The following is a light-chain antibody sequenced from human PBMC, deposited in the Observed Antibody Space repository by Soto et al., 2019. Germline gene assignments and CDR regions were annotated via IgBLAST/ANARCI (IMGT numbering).Light chain of an antibody. Sequence: EIVLTQSPATLSLSPGEGAALSCRASQSVSRFLAWYQQKPGQAPRLLIYGASNRATGIPTRFSGSGSGTDFTLTISSLEAEDFALYYCHQRSTWPLNFGGGTKVEIK. J-gene: IGKJ4*01. V-gene: IGKV3-11*01. CDR2: GAS. CDR1: QSVSRF. CDR3: HQRSTWPLN.